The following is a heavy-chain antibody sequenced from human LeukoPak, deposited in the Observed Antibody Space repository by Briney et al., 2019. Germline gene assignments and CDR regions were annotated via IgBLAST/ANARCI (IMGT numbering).Heavy chain of an antibody. CDR1: GGIFSSYA. Sequence: SVKVSCKASGGIFSSYAISWVRQAPGQGLEWMGGIIPIFGTANYAQKLQGRVTMTTDTSTSTAYMELRSLRSDDTAVYYCARSPHQLVPRYFQHWGQGTLVTVSS. V-gene: IGHV1-69*05. CDR2: IIPIFGTA. CDR3: ARSPHQLVPRYFQH. J-gene: IGHJ1*01. D-gene: IGHD6-13*01.